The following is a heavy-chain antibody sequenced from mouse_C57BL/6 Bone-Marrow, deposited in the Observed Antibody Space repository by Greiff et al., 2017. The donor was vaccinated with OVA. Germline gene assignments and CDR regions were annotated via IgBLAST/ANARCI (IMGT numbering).Heavy chain of an antibody. Sequence: QVQLKQSGAELARPGASVKLSCKASGYTFTSYGISWVKQRTGQGLEWIGEIYPRSGNTYYNEKFKGKATLTADKSSSTAYMELRSLTSEDSAVYFCARGDYGSSYWFAYWGQGTLVTVSA. CDR3: ARGDYGSSYWFAY. J-gene: IGHJ3*01. V-gene: IGHV1-81*01. CDR1: GYTFTSYG. D-gene: IGHD1-1*01. CDR2: IYPRSGNT.